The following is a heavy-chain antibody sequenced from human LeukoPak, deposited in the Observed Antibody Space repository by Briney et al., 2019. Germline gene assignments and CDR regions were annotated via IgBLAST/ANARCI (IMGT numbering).Heavy chain of an antibody. Sequence: GGSLRLSCAASGFTFSSYAMHWVRQAPGKGLEYVSAISSNGGSTYYANSVKGRFTISRDNSKNTLYLQMGSLRAEDMAVYYCARDPVAGTGFDIWGQGTMVTVSS. D-gene: IGHD6-19*01. V-gene: IGHV3-64*01. J-gene: IGHJ3*02. CDR1: GFTFSSYA. CDR3: ARDPVAGTGFDI. CDR2: ISSNGGST.